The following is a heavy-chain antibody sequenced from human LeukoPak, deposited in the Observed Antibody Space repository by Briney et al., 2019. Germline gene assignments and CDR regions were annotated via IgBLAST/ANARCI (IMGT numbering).Heavy chain of an antibody. J-gene: IGHJ4*02. D-gene: IGHD3-22*01. Sequence: PGKSLRLSCAASGFTFSSYAMHWVRQAPGKGLEWVAVISYDGSNKYYADSVKGRFTISRDNSKNTLYLQMNSLRAEDTAVYYCARGSHYYDSSGSNFDYWGQGTLVTVSS. CDR1: GFTFSSYA. V-gene: IGHV3-30-3*01. CDR3: ARGSHYYDSSGSNFDY. CDR2: ISYDGSNK.